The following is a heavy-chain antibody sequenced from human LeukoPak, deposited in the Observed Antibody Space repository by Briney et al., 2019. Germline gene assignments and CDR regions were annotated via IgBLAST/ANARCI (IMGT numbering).Heavy chain of an antibody. D-gene: IGHD3-3*01. CDR3: AKAQYDFWSGDTNFDY. CDR1: GFTSSSYG. J-gene: IGHJ4*02. V-gene: IGHV3-30*18. CDR2: ISYDGSNK. Sequence: PGRSLRLSCAASGFTSSSYGMHWVRQAPGKGLEWVAVISYDGSNKYYADSVKGRFTISRDNSKNTLYLQMNSLRAEDTAVYYCAKAQYDFWSGDTNFDYWGQGTLVTVSS.